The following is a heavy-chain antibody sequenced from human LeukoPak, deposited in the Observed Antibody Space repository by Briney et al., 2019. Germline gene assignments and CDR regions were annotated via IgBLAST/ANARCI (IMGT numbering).Heavy chain of an antibody. CDR1: GFTFSDYY. CDR2: ISSSGSTI. Sequence: GGSLRLSCAASGFTFSDYYMSWIRQAPGKGLEWVSYISSSGSTIYYADSVKGRFTISRDNAKNSLYLQMNSLGAEDTAVYYCARDAVRYDILTGYQYDDYWGQGTLVTVSS. J-gene: IGHJ4*02. CDR3: ARDAVRYDILTGYQYDDY. V-gene: IGHV3-11*01. D-gene: IGHD3-9*01.